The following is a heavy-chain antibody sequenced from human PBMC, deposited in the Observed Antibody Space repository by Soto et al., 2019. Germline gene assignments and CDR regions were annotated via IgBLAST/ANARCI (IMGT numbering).Heavy chain of an antibody. V-gene: IGHV1-3*01. CDR3: ARAQKLPQYYYYMDV. D-gene: IGHD2-21*01. J-gene: IGHJ6*03. CDR1: GYTFTSYA. Sequence: QVPLVQSGAEVKKPGASVKVSCKASGYTFTSYAMHWVRQAPGQRLEWMGWINAGNGNTKYSQKFQGRVTITRDTSASTAYMELSSLRSEDTAVYYCARAQKLPQYYYYMDVWGKGTTVTVSS. CDR2: INAGNGNT.